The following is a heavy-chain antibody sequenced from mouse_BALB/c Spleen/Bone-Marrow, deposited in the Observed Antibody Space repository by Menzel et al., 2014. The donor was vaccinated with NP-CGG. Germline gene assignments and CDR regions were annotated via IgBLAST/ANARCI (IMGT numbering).Heavy chain of an antibody. J-gene: IGHJ1*01. D-gene: IGHD2-4*01. CDR1: GFTFTDYY. CDR3: ARDINYDIYWYFDV. CDR2: IRNKAKGYTT. Sequence: EVKLMESGGGLVQPGGSLRLSCATSGFTFTDYYMSWVRQPPGKALEWLGFIRNKAKGYTTEYSASVKGRFTISRDNSQSILYLQMNTLGAEDSATYYCARDINYDIYWYFDVWGAGTTVTVSS. V-gene: IGHV7-3*02.